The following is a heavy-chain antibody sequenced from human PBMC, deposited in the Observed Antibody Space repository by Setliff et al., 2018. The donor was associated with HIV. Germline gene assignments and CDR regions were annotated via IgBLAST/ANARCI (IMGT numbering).Heavy chain of an antibody. J-gene: IGHJ4*02. V-gene: IGHV4-4*07. CDR1: GGSLSGYS. Sequence: SETLSLTCTVSGGSLSGYSWSWLRQPAGKGLEWIGRIYTSGTTNYNPSFKGRVAMSLDTSRKQVSLKLTSVTAADTAMYYCVRSGRGKQPLYYDFWSQGTLVTVSS. CDR2: IYTSGTT. CDR3: VRSGRGKQPLYYDF. D-gene: IGHD1-26*01.